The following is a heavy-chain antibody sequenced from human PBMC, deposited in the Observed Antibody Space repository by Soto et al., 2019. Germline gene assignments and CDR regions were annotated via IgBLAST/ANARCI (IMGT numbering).Heavy chain of an antibody. CDR3: ARDCPGPGLPTPYDYYYGMDV. Sequence: GGSLRLSCAASGFTFSSYAMHWVRQAPGKGLEWVAVISYDGSNKYYADSVKGRFTISRDNSKNTLYLQMNSLRAEDTAVYYCARDCPGPGLPTPYDYYYGMDVWGQGTTVTV. J-gene: IGHJ6*02. V-gene: IGHV3-30-3*01. CDR2: ISYDGSNK. D-gene: IGHD4-17*01. CDR1: GFTFSSYA.